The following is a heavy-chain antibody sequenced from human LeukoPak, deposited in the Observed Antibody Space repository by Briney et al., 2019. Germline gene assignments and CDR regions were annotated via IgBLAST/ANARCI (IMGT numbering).Heavy chain of an antibody. Sequence: GGSLRLSCAASGFTFTNAWMCWVRQAPGKGLEWVARIKSKTDGGTTDYAAPVQGRFTISRDDSKNTLYLQMNSLRDEDTAVYYCAKEGASEWSIVLGPVEYWGQGTLVTVSS. CDR1: GFTFTNAW. CDR2: IKSKTDGGTT. D-gene: IGHD1-26*01. CDR3: AKEGASEWSIVLGPVEY. J-gene: IGHJ4*02. V-gene: IGHV3-15*01.